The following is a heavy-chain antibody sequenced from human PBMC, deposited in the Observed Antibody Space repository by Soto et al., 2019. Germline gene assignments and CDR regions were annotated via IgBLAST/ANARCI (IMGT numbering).Heavy chain of an antibody. D-gene: IGHD1-7*01. CDR1: GFTFSTYW. V-gene: IGHV3-74*01. CDR3: ARDPPIGTTDYGWDV. CDR2: INNDGSNT. J-gene: IGHJ6*02. Sequence: EVQLVESGGGLVQPGGSLRLSCAASGFTFSTYWMHWVRQPPGKGLVWVSRINNDGSNTAYADSVKGRSTISRDNAQSTLYLQRNSPRAEDTAGDDCARDPPIGTTDYGWDVGGQGTTVSVSS.